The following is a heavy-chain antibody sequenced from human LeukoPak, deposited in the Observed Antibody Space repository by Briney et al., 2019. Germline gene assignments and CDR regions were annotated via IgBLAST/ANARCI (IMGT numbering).Heavy chain of an antibody. CDR1: GGSISSGDSY. D-gene: IGHD3-22*01. CDR3: ARAFPYYYDSSGYPYWYFDL. J-gene: IGHJ2*01. V-gene: IGHV4-31*03. CDR2: IYYTGST. Sequence: SETLSLTCSVSGGSISSGDSYWSWIRQHPGKGLEWFGYIYYTGSTYYNPSLKSRVTISVDTSKNQFSLKLSSVTAADTAVYYCARAFPYYYDSSGYPYWYFDLWGRGTLVTVSS.